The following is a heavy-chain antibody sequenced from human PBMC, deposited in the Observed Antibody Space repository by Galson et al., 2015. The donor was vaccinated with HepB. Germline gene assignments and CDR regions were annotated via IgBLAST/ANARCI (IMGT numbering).Heavy chain of an antibody. D-gene: IGHD6-19*01. CDR1: GDSVSSNSAA. CDR3: AREIPYSSGWTIPYRYFDL. Sequence: CAISGDSVSSNSAAWNWIRQSPSRGLEWLGRTYYRSKWYNDYAVSVKSRITINPDTSKNQFSLQLNSVTPEDTAVYYCAREIPYSSGWTIPYRYFDLWGRGTLVTVSS. J-gene: IGHJ2*01. V-gene: IGHV6-1*01. CDR2: TYYRSKWYN.